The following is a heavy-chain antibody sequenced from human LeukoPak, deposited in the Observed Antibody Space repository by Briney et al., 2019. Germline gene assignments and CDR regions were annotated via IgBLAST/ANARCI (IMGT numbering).Heavy chain of an antibody. CDR2: ISGRGTST. V-gene: IGHV3-23*01. CDR1: GFTFSSYD. Sequence: PGGSLRLSCAASGFTFSSYDMSWVRQAPGKGLEWVSAISGRGTSTYYADSVKGRFTISRGNSKNTVYLQMDSLRAGDTAVYYCAKRSWDSSGYYYDCWGQGTLVTVSS. J-gene: IGHJ4*02. CDR3: AKRSWDSSGYYYDC. D-gene: IGHD3-22*01.